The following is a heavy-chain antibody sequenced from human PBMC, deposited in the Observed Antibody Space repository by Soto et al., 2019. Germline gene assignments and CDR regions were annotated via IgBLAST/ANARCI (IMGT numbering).Heavy chain of an antibody. V-gene: IGHV4-31*03. CDR2: IYYSGST. Sequence: SETLSLTCTFSGGSISSGGYYWSWIRQHPGKGLEWIGYIYYSGSTYYNPSLKSRVTISVDTSKNQFSLKLSSVTAADTAVYYCARAALGYCSSTSCQHYYYGMDVWGQGTTVTVS. CDR3: ARAALGYCSSTSCQHYYYGMDV. D-gene: IGHD2-2*03. J-gene: IGHJ6*02. CDR1: GGSISSGGYY.